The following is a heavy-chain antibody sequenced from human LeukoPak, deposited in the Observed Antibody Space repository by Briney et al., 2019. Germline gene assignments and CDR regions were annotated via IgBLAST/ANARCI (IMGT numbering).Heavy chain of an antibody. CDR2: ISGSGGNT. D-gene: IGHD3-22*01. Sequence: GGSLRLSCATSGFTFSSYAMSWVRQAPGKGLEWVSSISGSGGNTYYADSVKGRFTISRDNSKNTLYLQMNSLRAEDTAVYYCAKDSRGYQDYFDYWGQGTLVTVSS. CDR1: GFTFSSYA. CDR3: AKDSRGYQDYFDY. V-gene: IGHV3-23*01. J-gene: IGHJ4*02.